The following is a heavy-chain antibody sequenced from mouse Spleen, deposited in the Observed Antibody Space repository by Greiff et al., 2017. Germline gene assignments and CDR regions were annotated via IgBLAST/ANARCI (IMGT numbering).Heavy chain of an antibody. D-gene: IGHD1-2*01. J-gene: IGHJ1*01. CDR3: ARATAYWYFDV. V-gene: IGHV5-9-3*01. CDR1: GFTFSSYA. Sequence: EVQRVESGGGLVKPGGSLKLSCAASGFTFSSYAMSWVRQTPEKRLEWVATISSGGSYTYYPDSVKGRFTISRDNAKNTLYLQMSSLRSEDTAMYYCARATAYWYFDVWGAGTTVTVSS. CDR2: ISSGGSYT.